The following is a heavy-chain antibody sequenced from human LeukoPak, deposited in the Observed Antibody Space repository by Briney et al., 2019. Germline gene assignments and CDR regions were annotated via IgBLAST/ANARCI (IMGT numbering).Heavy chain of an antibody. J-gene: IGHJ4*02. Sequence: PSETLSLTCTVSGGSISSYYWSWLRQPPGKGLEWLGYIYYSGSTNYNPSLKSRVTISVDTSKNQFSLKLSSVTAADTAVYYCARDKQQRGHYFDYWGQGTLVTVSS. CDR1: GGSISSYY. D-gene: IGHD6-13*01. CDR3: ARDKQQRGHYFDY. CDR2: IYYSGST. V-gene: IGHV4-59*12.